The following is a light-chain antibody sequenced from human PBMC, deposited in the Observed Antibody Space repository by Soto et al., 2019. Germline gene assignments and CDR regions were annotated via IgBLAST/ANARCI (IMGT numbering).Light chain of an antibody. CDR3: LQNYNYPRT. Sequence: AIQMTQSPSSLSASVGDRVTITCRASHGLGNDLAWYKQKPGKAPKLLIYAASSLQGGVPSRFSGRGSGTDFTLTISSLQPEDFATYYCLQNYNYPRTFCQGTRVEI. CDR2: AAS. V-gene: IGKV1-6*01. CDR1: HGLGND. J-gene: IGKJ1*01.